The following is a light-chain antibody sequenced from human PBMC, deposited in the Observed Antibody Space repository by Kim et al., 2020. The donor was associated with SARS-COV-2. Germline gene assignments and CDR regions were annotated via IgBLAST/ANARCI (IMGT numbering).Light chain of an antibody. CDR3: SSYTSSSTVV. CDR2: DVS. J-gene: IGLJ2*01. CDR1: SSDVGGYNY. Sequence: GQSITISCTGTSSDVGGYNYVSWYQQRPGKAPKLMIYDVSNRPSGVSNRFSASKSGNTASLTISGLQAEDEADYYCSSYTSSSTVVFGGGTQLTVL. V-gene: IGLV2-14*03.